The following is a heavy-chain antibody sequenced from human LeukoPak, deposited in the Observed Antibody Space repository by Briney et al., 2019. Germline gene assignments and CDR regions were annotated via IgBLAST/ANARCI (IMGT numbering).Heavy chain of an antibody. D-gene: IGHD2-2*01. CDR2: ISRSGGST. CDR1: GFTFSTYA. J-gene: IGHJ6*03. V-gene: IGHV3-23*01. CDR3: AKEFVPAAILSSYYTGV. Sequence: GGSLRLSCVASGFTFSTYAMSWVRQAPGKGLEWVSAISRSGGSTHYAESLKGRFTISRDNSKSTLYLQMNSLRAEDTAVYYCAKEFVPAAILSSYYTGVWGRGTMVTVSS.